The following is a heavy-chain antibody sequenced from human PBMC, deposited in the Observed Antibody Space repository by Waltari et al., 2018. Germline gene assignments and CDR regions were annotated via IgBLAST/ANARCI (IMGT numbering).Heavy chain of an antibody. D-gene: IGHD6-13*01. J-gene: IGHJ4*02. Sequence: EVQLVESGGAVVQPGGSLRLSCAASGFTFADYAMHWVRQAPGKGLEWVSLISWDGGSTYYADSVKGRFTISRDNSKNSLYLQMNSLRAEDTALYYCAKDMDSSSWYYFDYWGQGTLVTVSS. CDR1: GFTFADYA. V-gene: IGHV3-43D*03. CDR2: ISWDGGST. CDR3: AKDMDSSSWYYFDY.